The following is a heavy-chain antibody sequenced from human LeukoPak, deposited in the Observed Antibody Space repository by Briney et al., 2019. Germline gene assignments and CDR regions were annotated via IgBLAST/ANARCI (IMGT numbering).Heavy chain of an antibody. CDR1: GFTFISHA. Sequence: GGSLRLSCAASGFTFISHAMNWVRQAPGKGLEWVSGISGSGGSTYYADSETGRFSISRDNSKNTLYLQLNRLRVEDTAVYYCAKAHGGSYHSGIDWGQGTLVIVSS. CDR2: ISGSGGST. J-gene: IGHJ4*02. D-gene: IGHD1-26*01. V-gene: IGHV3-23*01. CDR3: AKAHGGSYHSGID.